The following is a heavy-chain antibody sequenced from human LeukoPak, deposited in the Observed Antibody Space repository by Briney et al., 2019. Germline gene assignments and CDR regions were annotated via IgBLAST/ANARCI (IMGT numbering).Heavy chain of an antibody. D-gene: IGHD7-27*01. CDR3: ARADWGSIDY. V-gene: IGHV3-7*01. CDR1: GFTFSHYW. J-gene: IGHJ4*02. CDR2: IRPDANDG. Sequence: GESLRLSCAASGFTFSHYWMTWVREAPGKGLEWVAIIRPDANDGSYVDSVKGRFTISRGNAKNSLYLQVHSLRAEDTAVYFCARADWGSIDYWGQGALVTVSS.